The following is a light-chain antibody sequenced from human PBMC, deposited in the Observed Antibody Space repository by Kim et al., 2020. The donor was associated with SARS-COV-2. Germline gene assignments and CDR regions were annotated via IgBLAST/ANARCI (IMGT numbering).Light chain of an antibody. Sequence: GHSVNIYCPGSTYKIVNNFVNWYQQHPGEAPKLLLYRNHERPSGVPNRISGSKSGTSASLAISGLRAEDEADYYCASWDDRLSAQVFGGGTQLTVL. CDR3: ASWDDRLSAQV. CDR2: RNH. V-gene: IGLV1-47*01. J-gene: IGLJ3*02. CDR1: TYKIVNNF.